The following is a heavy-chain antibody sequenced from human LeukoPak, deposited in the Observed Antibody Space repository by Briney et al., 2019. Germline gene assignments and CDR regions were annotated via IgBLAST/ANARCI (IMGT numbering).Heavy chain of an antibody. Sequence: ASVKVSCKASGYTFTSYAMNWVRQAPGQGLEWMGWINTNTGNPTYAQGFTGRFVFSLDTSVSTAYLQISSLKAEDTAVYYCAREGIAAAGNNWFDPWGQGTLVAVSS. CDR3: AREGIAAAGNNWFDP. D-gene: IGHD6-13*01. V-gene: IGHV7-4-1*02. CDR2: INTNTGNP. J-gene: IGHJ5*02. CDR1: GYTFTSYA.